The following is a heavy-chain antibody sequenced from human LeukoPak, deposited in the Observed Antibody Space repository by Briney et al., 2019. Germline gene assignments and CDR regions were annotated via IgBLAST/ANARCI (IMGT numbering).Heavy chain of an antibody. D-gene: IGHD4-17*01. CDR2: ISGSGSGT. V-gene: IGHV3-23*01. J-gene: IGHJ4*02. CDR1: GFTFNTYA. CDR3: AKGTVTTGDY. Sequence: PGGSLRLSCAASGFTFNTYAMSWVRQAPGKGLEWVSAISGSGSGTYYADSVRGRFTIPRDNSKNTLYLQMNSLRAEDTAVYYCAKGTVTTGDYWGQGTLVTVSS.